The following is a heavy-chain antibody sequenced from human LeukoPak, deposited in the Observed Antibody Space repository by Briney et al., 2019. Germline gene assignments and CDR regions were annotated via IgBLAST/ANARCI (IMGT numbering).Heavy chain of an antibody. V-gene: IGHV1-18*04. CDR1: GYTLTSYG. CDR2: ISAYSGNT. J-gene: IGHJ4*02. CDR3: ARVGPYCSSTSCYRLFDY. D-gene: IGHD2-2*01. Sequence: ASAKVSCKASGYTLTSYGISWVRQAPGQGLEWMGWISAYSGNTNYAQKLQGRVTMTTDTSTSTAYMELRSLRSDDTAVYYCARVGPYCSSTSCYRLFDYWGQGTLVTVSS.